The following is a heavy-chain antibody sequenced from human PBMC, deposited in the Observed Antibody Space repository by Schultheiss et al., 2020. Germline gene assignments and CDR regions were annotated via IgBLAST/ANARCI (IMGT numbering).Heavy chain of an antibody. CDR3: ARGGTTVTTSSYNWFDP. V-gene: IGHV3-23*01. CDR1: GFTFSSYA. J-gene: IGHJ5*02. Sequence: GESLKISCAASGFTFSSYAMSWVRQAPGKGLEWVSAISGSGGSTYYADSVKGRFTISRDNSKNTLYLQMNSLRAEDTAVYYCARGGTTVTTSSYNWFDPWGQGTLVTVSS. CDR2: ISGSGGST. D-gene: IGHD4-17*01.